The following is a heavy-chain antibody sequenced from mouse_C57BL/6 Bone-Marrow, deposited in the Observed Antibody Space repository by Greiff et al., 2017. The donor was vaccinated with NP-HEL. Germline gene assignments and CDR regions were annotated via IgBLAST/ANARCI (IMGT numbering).Heavy chain of an antibody. J-gene: IGHJ2*01. CDR3: ARHPKANWFDY. CDR2: ISGGGGNT. D-gene: IGHD4-1*01. CDR1: GFTFSSYT. V-gene: IGHV5-9*01. Sequence: EVKVEESGGGLVKPGGSLKLSCAASGFTFSSYTMSWVRQTPEKRLEWVATISGGGGNTYYPDSVKGRFTISRDNAKNTLYLQMSSLRSEDTALYYCARHPKANWFDYWGQGTTLTVSS.